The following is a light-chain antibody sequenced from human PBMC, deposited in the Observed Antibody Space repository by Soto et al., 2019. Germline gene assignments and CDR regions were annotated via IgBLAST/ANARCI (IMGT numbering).Light chain of an antibody. CDR1: QSVGSSY. Sequence: EIVLTQSPGTLSLSPGEGATLSCRASQSVGSSYLAWFQQRPGQAPRLLIYGASSRATGIPDRFSGSGSGTDFPLTISRLEPEDFAVYYCQQYGSSPRTFGQGTKVEIK. CDR3: QQYGSSPRT. CDR2: GAS. V-gene: IGKV3-20*01. J-gene: IGKJ1*01.